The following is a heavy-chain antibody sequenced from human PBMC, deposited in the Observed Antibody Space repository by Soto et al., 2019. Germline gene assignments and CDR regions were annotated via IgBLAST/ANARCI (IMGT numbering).Heavy chain of an antibody. Sequence: QVQLVQSGAEVKKPGASVKVSCKASGYTFTSYGISWVRQAPGQGLEWMGWISAYNGNTNYAQKLQGRVTMTTDTSTSRAYVDLRSLRSDDSAVYYYAGALLTNSSSWLKTTYYYYYSMAGWGKGTKVT. D-gene: IGHD6-13*01. J-gene: IGHJ6*03. CDR1: GYTFTSYG. CDR3: AGALLTNSSSWLKTTYYYYYSMAG. CDR2: ISAYNGNT. V-gene: IGHV1-18*01.